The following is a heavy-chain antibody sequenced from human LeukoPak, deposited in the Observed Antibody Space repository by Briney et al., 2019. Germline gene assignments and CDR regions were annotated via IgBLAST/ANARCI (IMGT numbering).Heavy chain of an antibody. CDR1: GFTFDNYR. J-gene: IGHJ4*02. V-gene: IGHV3-23*01. CDR3: TKRVKYGGTWDHFAD. D-gene: IGHD1-26*01. Sequence: GASLRLCCAAGGFTFDNYRMWWVQPPAGGRLEWVAIVNADGGNTYYADSVKGRFTISRDNSKSTLILQMNSLRVEDTALYYCTKRVKYGGTWDHFADWGQGTLVTVSS. CDR2: VNADGGNT.